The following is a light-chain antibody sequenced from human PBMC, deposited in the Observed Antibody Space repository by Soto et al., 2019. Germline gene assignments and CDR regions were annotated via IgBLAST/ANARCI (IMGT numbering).Light chain of an antibody. CDR3: QQYNNWLRT. Sequence: IVLSQSPGTLSLDRGEGATLSCRASQSVSSSLAWYQQKPGQAPRLLIYGASTRATGIPARFSGSGSGTEFTLTISSLQAEDFVVYYCQQYNNWLRTFGEGTIVAI. J-gene: IGKJ4*01. V-gene: IGKV3-15*01. CDR1: QSVSSS. CDR2: GAS.